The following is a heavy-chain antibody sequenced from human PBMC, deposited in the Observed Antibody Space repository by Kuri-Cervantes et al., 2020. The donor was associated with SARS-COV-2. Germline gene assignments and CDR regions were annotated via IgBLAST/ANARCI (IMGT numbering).Heavy chain of an antibody. D-gene: IGHD3-3*01. CDR2: IYPGESDT. V-gene: IGHV5-51*04. Sequence: GEALKISRKGSWYTFSNYWIGWVRQMPEKGLEWMGLIYPGESDTRYRPSFQGQVTMSVDKPINTAYLQWSSLRASDTAMYYCARMRFLEWLSPFDYWGQGTLVTVSS. CDR1: WYTFSNYW. J-gene: IGHJ4*02. CDR3: ARMRFLEWLSPFDY.